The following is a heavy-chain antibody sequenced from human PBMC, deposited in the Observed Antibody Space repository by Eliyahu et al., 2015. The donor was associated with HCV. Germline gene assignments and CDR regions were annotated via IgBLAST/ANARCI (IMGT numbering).Heavy chain of an antibody. CDR3: AKGERKTTVTTFDY. CDR2: ISYDGSNK. J-gene: IGHJ4*02. Sequence: QVQLVESGGGVVQPGRSLRLSCAASGFTFSSYGMHWVRQAPGKGLEWVAVISYDGSNKYYADSVKGRFTISRDNSKNTLYLQMNSLRPEDTAVYYCAKGERKTTVTTFDYWGQGTLVTVSS. CDR1: GFTFSSYG. D-gene: IGHD4-17*01. V-gene: IGHV3-30*18.